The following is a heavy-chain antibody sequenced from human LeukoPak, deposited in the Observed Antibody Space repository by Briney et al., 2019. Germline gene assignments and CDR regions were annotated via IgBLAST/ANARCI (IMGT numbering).Heavy chain of an antibody. V-gene: IGHV3-20*04. CDR3: AREQRYCGSTSCYSFFDY. D-gene: IGHD2-2*01. CDR2: INWNGDST. Sequence: GGSLRLSCAASRFTFYDYGMSRVRQAPGKGLEWVSGINWNGDSTGYGDSVKGRFTISRDNARNSLYLQMNSLRAEDTAFYYCAREQRYCGSTSCYSFFDYWGQGTLVTVSS. J-gene: IGHJ4*02. CDR1: RFTFYDYG.